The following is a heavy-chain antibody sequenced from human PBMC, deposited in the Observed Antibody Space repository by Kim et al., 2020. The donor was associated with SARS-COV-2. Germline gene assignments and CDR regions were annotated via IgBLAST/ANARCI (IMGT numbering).Heavy chain of an antibody. V-gene: IGHV5-51*01. CDR1: GYSFTSYW. CDR2: ISPGDSDT. D-gene: IGHD6-13*01. J-gene: IGHJ4*02. Sequence: GESLKISCKGSGYSFTSYWIGWVRQMPGKGLEWMGIISPGDSDTRYSPSFQGQVTVSADKSISTAYLQWSSLKASDTAMYYCVRQAAAAGPYFDYWGQGTLVTVSS. CDR3: VRQAAAAGPYFDY.